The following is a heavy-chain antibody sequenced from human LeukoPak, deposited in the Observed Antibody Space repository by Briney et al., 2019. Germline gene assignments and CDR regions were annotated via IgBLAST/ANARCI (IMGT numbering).Heavy chain of an antibody. J-gene: IGHJ4*02. Sequence: GGSLRLSCEASGFTLSTYWMTWVRQVPGKGLDWVANINPDGSGKRYVDSVKGRFTIARDNADNSLSLQMNSLRAEDAAVYYCASWGAGGNSWGQGTLVTVSS. CDR1: GFTLSTYW. CDR2: INPDGSGK. CDR3: ASWGAGGNS. D-gene: IGHD3-16*01. V-gene: IGHV3-7*01.